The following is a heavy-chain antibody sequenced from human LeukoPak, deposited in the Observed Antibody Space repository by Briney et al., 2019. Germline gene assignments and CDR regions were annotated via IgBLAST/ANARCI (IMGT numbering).Heavy chain of an antibody. Sequence: ASVKVSCKASGYTFTSYGISWVRQAPGQGLEWMGWISAYNGNTNYAQKLQGRVTMTTVTSTSTAYMELRSLRSDDTAVYYCARADSSGYYYWYFDLWGRGTLVTVSS. CDR1: GYTFTSYG. CDR2: ISAYNGNT. CDR3: ARADSSGYYYWYFDL. V-gene: IGHV1-18*01. D-gene: IGHD3-22*01. J-gene: IGHJ2*01.